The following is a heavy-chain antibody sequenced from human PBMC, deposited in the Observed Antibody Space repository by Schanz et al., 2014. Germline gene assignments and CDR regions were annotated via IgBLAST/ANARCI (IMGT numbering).Heavy chain of an antibody. D-gene: IGHD3-10*01. V-gene: IGHV3-30*04. Sequence: QVQLEESGGGVVQPGGSLRLSCVASGFSFSGFAVHWVRQAPGKGLEWVSIVSHDGFTKHYADSVRGRFTLSRDNSKNTVYLQMNSLRAEDTAVYYCRLWFGELYYGMDVWGQGTTVTVSS. CDR3: RLWFGELYYGMDV. CDR2: VSHDGFTK. CDR1: GFSFSGFA. J-gene: IGHJ6*02.